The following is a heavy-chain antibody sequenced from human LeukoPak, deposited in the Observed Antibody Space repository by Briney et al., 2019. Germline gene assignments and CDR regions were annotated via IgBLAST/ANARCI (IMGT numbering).Heavy chain of an antibody. CDR2: INPSGGST. Sequence: ASVKVSCKASGYTFTSYYMHWVRQAPGQGLEWMGIINPSGGSTSYAQKFQGRVTMTRDMSTSTVYMELSSLRSEDTAVYYCARDTGDDILTGYHPAGYWGQGTLVTVSS. CDR3: ARDTGDDILTGYHPAGY. J-gene: IGHJ4*02. CDR1: GYTFTSYY. D-gene: IGHD3-9*01. V-gene: IGHV1-46*01.